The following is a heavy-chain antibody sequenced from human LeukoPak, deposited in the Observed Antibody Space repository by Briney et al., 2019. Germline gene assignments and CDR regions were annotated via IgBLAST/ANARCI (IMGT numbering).Heavy chain of an antibody. J-gene: IGHJ6*02. Sequence: ASVKVSCKASGCTFTGYYMHWVRQAPGQGLEWMGRINPNSGGTNYAQKFQGRVTMTRDTSISTAYMELSRLRSDDTAVYYCARGLIVVVVAATLDGMDVWGQGTTVTVSS. D-gene: IGHD2-15*01. CDR1: GCTFTGYY. V-gene: IGHV1-2*06. CDR2: INPNSGGT. CDR3: ARGLIVVVVAATLDGMDV.